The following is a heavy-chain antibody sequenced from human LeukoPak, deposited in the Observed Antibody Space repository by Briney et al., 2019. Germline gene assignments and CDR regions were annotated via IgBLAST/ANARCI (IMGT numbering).Heavy chain of an antibody. CDR3: ARRYCTNGVCRYYFDY. CDR1: GYTFTGYY. J-gene: IGHJ4*02. V-gene: IGHV1-2*04. CDR2: INPNSGGT. Sequence: ASVKVSCKASGYTFTGYYMHWVRQAPGQGLEWMGWINPNSGGTNYAQKFQGWVTMTRDTSISTAYMELSRLRSDDTAVYYCARRYCTNGVCRYYFDYWGQGTLVTVSS. D-gene: IGHD2-8*01.